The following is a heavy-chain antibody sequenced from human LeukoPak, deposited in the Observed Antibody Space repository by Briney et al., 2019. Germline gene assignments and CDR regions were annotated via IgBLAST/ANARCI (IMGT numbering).Heavy chain of an antibody. D-gene: IGHD3-22*01. J-gene: IGHJ4*02. CDR2: IYHSGST. V-gene: IGHV4-30-2*01. Sequence: PSETLSLTCAVSGGSISSGGYSWSWIRQPPGKGLEWIVYIYHSGSTYYNPSLKSRVTISVDRSKNQFSLKLSSVTAADTAVYYCARGGNYYDSSGYPFDYWGQGTLVTVSS. CDR3: ARGGNYYDSSGYPFDY. CDR1: GGSISSGGYS.